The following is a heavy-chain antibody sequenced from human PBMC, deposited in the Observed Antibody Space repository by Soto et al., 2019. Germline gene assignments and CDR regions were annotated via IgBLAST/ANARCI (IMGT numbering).Heavy chain of an antibody. CDR2: FRSGGDDDTT. CDR3: AKKVNSGSGSQFFDY. D-gene: IGHD3-10*01. Sequence: GGSLRLSCAASGFTFSSYSMSWVRQAPGKGLEWVSGFRSGGDDDTTYYADSVRGRFTIPRDNSKNTLFLQMNSLRAEDTAIYYCAKKVNSGSGSQFFDYWGQGTLVTVPS. V-gene: IGHV3-23*01. CDR1: GFTFSSYS. J-gene: IGHJ4*02.